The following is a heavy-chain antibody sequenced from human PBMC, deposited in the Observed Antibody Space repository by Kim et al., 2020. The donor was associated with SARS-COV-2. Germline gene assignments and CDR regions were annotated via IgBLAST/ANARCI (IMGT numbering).Heavy chain of an antibody. J-gene: IGHJ4*02. CDR3: AKYERGSYRLFDY. Sequence: ADSRKGLFTISIDNSKNTLYLQMNRLRAEDTAVYYCAKYERGSYRLFDYWGQGTLVTVSS. V-gene: IGHV3-23*01. D-gene: IGHD1-26*01.